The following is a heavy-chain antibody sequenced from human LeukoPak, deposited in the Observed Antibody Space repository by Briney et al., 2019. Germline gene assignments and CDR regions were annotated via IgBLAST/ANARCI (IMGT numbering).Heavy chain of an antibody. CDR2: IRGSGDPA. CDR3: AKDLSSGTGRGFDH. Sequence: PGGSLRLSCVASGFPFSAYAMSWVRQAPNKGLEWVSGIRGSGDPAYYAESVKGRFTVYRDNFRNIVYLQMNSLRAEDTALYYCAKDLSSGTGRGFDHWGLGTLVSVSS. J-gene: IGHJ4*02. D-gene: IGHD3/OR15-3a*01. V-gene: IGHV3-23*01. CDR1: GFPFSAYA.